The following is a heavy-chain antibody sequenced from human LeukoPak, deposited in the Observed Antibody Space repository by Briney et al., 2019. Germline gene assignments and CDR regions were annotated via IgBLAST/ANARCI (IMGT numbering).Heavy chain of an antibody. Sequence: PGGSLRLSCAASGFTFSGSAMHWVRQASGKGLEWVGRIRSKANSYGTAYAASVKGRFTISRDDSKNTAYLQMNSLKTEDTAVYYCTTDQDTAMAQPFDYWGQGTLVTVSS. J-gene: IGHJ4*02. CDR3: TTDQDTAMAQPFDY. CDR1: GFTFSGSA. D-gene: IGHD5-18*01. CDR2: IRSKANSYGT. V-gene: IGHV3-73*01.